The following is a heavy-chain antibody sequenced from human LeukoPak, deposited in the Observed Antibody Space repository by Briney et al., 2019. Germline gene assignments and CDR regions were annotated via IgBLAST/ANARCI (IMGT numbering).Heavy chain of an antibody. CDR1: GGSISGYY. Sequence: PSETLSLTCTVSGGSISGYYWSWIRQPPGKGPEWIGYIYYSGSTNYNPSLKSRVTISVDTSKNQFSLKMNSVTAADTAVYYCARFASSGWSHCDYWGQGTLVTVSS. J-gene: IGHJ4*02. CDR3: ARFASSGWSHCDY. CDR2: IYYSGST. V-gene: IGHV4-59*08. D-gene: IGHD6-19*01.